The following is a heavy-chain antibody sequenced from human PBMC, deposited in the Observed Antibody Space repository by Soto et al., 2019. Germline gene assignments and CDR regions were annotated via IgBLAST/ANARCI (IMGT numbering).Heavy chain of an antibody. CDR1: GFTFTSYA. Sequence: GGSLRLSCSASGFTFTSYAMSWVRQAPGKWLVWVSGISGNGGDTKSADSVKGRFTISRDNFKNMLYLQMNSLRAEDTAVYYCAKRDFWALYNLGLDSWGQGXLVTVYS. CDR3: AKRDFWALYNLGLDS. J-gene: IGHJ4*02. D-gene: IGHD3-3*01. CDR2: ISGNGGDT. V-gene: IGHV3-23*01.